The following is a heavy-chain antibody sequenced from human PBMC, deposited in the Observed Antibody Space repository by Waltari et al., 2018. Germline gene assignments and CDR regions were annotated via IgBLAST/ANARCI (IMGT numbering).Heavy chain of an antibody. CDR1: GFTFSSYD. CDR2: ISSSGSTI. V-gene: IGHV3-48*03. D-gene: IGHD3-22*01. J-gene: IGHJ4*02. CDR3: ARFHYYDSSHFDY. Sequence: EVQLVESGGGLVQPGGSLRLPCAASGFTFSSYDINWVRQAPGKGLEWVSYISSSGSTIYYADSVKGRFTISRDNAKNSLYLQMNSLRAEDTAVYYCARFHYYDSSHFDYWGQGTLVTVSS.